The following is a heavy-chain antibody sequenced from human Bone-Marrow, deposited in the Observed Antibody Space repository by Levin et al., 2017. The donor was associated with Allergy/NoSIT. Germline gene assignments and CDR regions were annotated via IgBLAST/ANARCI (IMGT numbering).Heavy chain of an antibody. V-gene: IGHV1-46*01. J-gene: IGHJ6*02. CDR3: AREVGVLRLLELQSTREYHGMDV. CDR2: INTRDGEI. D-gene: IGHD3-3*01. CDR1: GYTFTSYH. Sequence: ASVKVSCKASGYTFTSYHMHWVRQAPGQGLEWMGIINTRDGEISYAYKFQGRVTMTRDTSTRTVYMELSSLRSEDTAVYYCAREVGVLRLLELQSTREYHGMDVWGQGTTVTVCS.